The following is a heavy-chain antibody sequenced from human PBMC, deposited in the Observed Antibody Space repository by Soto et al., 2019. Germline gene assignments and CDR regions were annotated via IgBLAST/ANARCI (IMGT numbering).Heavy chain of an antibody. CDR3: SRANDVDTAMVPFAFDI. CDR1: GGTLSSYA. D-gene: IGHD5-18*01. CDR2: IIPILGTA. Sequence: SVKVSCKASGGTLSSYAVSWVRKATGQGQEWMGGIIPILGTANYAQKFQGRVTITADESTSTAYMELSSLRSEDTAVYYCSRANDVDTAMVPFAFDIWGQGTTVTVS. V-gene: IGHV1-69*13. J-gene: IGHJ3*02.